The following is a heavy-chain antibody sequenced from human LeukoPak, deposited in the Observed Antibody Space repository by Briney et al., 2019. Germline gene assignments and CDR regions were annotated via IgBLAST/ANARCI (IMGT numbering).Heavy chain of an antibody. CDR1: GFTFSNYW. V-gene: IGHV3-7*01. Sequence: GGSLRLSCTASGFTFSNYWMSWVRQAPGKGLEWVANIKQDGSEEYYVDSVKGRFTISRDNAKNSLYLQMNSLRGEDTAVYYCARVNFYGSAPYGMDVWGQGTTVTVSS. J-gene: IGHJ6*02. D-gene: IGHD3-10*01. CDR2: IKQDGSEE. CDR3: ARVNFYGSAPYGMDV.